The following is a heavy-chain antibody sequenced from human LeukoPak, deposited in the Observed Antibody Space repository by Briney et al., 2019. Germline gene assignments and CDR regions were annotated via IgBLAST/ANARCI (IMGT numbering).Heavy chain of an antibody. J-gene: IGHJ3*02. D-gene: IGHD5-18*01. CDR1: GYSISSGYY. CDR2: IYHSGST. V-gene: IGHV4-38-2*01. Sequence: PSETLPLTCAVSGYSISSGYYWGWTRQPPGEGLEWIGRIYHSGSTYYNPSPKSRDTISVETSKNQFSLKLSSVTGADTAVYYWARQKGYSPQANDAFDIWGQGTMVTVSS. CDR3: ARQKGYSPQANDAFDI.